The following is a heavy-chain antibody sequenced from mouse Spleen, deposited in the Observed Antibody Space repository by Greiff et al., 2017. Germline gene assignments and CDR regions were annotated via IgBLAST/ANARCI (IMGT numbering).Heavy chain of an antibody. J-gene: IGHJ4*01. Sequence: VQLQQSGPGLVAPSQSLSITCTVSGFSLTSYGVDWVRQSPGKGLEWLGVIWGGGSTNYNSALKSRLSISKDNSKSQVFFKMNSLQADDTAIYYCARNGELNYYAMDYWGQGTSVTVSS. CDR2: IWGGGST. V-gene: IGHV2-6*01. CDR3: ARNGELNYYAMDY. CDR1: GFSLTSYG. D-gene: IGHD4-1*01.